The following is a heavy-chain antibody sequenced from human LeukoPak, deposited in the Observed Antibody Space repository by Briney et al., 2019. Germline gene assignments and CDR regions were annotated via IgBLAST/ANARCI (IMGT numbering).Heavy chain of an antibody. V-gene: IGHV4-61*02. D-gene: IGHD3-9*01. CDR3: ARVTGYTIEDYFDY. CDR2: IYTSGST. J-gene: IGHJ4*02. Sequence: SETLSLTCTVSGGSISSGSYYWSWIRQPAGKGLEWIGRIYTSGSTHYNPSLKSRVIISLDTSKNQFSLRLSSVTAADTAVYYCARVTGYTIEDYFDYWGQGTLVTVSS. CDR1: GGSISSGSYY.